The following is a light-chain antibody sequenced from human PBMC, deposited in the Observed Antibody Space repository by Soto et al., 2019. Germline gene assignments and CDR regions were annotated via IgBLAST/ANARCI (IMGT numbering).Light chain of an antibody. V-gene: IGLV1-40*01. CDR3: QSYDSSLSAVV. CDR2: GNS. Sequence: QSVLTQPPSVSGAPGQRVTISCTGSSSNIGAGYDVHWYQQLPGTAPKLPIYGNSNRPSGVPDRFSGSKSGTSASLAITGLQAEDEADYYCQSYDSSLSAVVFGGGTKLTVL. CDR1: SSNIGAGYD. J-gene: IGLJ2*01.